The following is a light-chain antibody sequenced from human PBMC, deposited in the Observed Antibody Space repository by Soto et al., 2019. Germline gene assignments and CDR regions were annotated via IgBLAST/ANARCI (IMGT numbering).Light chain of an antibody. CDR3: SSYTRSILL. CDR2: EVS. CDR1: SSGVGGYNY. V-gene: IGLV2-14*01. J-gene: IGLJ2*01. Sequence: QSALTQPASVSGSPGQSITISCTGTSSGVGGYNYVSWYQQHPGEAPKLMIYEVSNRPSGVSNRFSGSKSGNTASLTISGLQAEDEADYYCSSYTRSILLFGGGTKLTVL.